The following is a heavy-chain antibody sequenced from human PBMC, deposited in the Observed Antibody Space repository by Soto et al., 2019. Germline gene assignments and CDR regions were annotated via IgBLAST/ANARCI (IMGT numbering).Heavy chain of an antibody. CDR1: GGSISSGSYY. V-gene: IGHV4-61*01. CDR2: ISYSGST. CDR3: ATDRILYGSEY. Sequence: SETLCLTCTVAGGSISSGSYYWSWLRQPPGKGLEWIGFISYSGSTYYSTSLKSRVTISLDTSKNQFSLELNSVTAADTGVYYCATDRILYGSEYWGQGIPVTVSS. D-gene: IGHD3-10*01. J-gene: IGHJ4*02.